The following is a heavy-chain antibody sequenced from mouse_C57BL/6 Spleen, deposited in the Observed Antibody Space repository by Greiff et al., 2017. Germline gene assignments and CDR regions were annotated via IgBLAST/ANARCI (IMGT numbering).Heavy chain of an antibody. J-gene: IGHJ3*01. CDR3: AGNDYGGFAD. CDR2: IDPNSGGT. CDR1: GYTFTSYW. V-gene: IGHV1-72*01. Sequence: QVQLQQPGAELVKPGASVKLSCKASGYTFTSYWMHWVKQWPGRGLEWIGRIDPNSGGTTSNEKVKGKGTLTVDKSSSRAYMQLSSLTAEDSAVYYCAGNDYGGFADWGQGTLVTVSA. D-gene: IGHD2-4*01.